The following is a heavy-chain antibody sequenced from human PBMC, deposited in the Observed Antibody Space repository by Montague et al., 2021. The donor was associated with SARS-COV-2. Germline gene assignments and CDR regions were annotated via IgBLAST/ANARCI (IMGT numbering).Heavy chain of an antibody. J-gene: IGHJ6*02. V-gene: IGHV3-13*04. CDR1: GFTFSSYD. Sequence: SLRLSCAASGFTFSSYDMHWVRQATGKGLEWVSAIGTAGDTYYPGSVKGRFTISRENAKNSLYLQMNSLRAGDTAVYYCARAYYDSSGYWGGHYYYGMDVWGQGTTVTVSS. D-gene: IGHD3-22*01. CDR2: IGTAGDT. CDR3: ARAYYDSSGYWGGHYYYGMDV.